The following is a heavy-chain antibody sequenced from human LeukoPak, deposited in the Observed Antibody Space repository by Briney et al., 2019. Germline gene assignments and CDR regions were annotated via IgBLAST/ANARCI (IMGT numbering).Heavy chain of an antibody. J-gene: IGHJ5*01. CDR2: IYYSGST. Sequence: PSETLSLTCTVSGGSISSGDYYWSWIRQPPGKGLEWIGYIYYSGSTYYNPSLKSRVTISVDTSKNQFSLKLSSVTAADTAVYYCARDHRYRNYGTYWFDSWGQGILVTVSS. CDR1: GGSISSGDYY. CDR3: ARDHRYRNYGTYWFDS. D-gene: IGHD3-16*02. V-gene: IGHV4-30-4*08.